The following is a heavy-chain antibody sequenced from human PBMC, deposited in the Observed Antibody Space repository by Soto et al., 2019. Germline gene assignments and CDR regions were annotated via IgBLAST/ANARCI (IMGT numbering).Heavy chain of an antibody. CDR1: GFSLSTRDVG. CDR2: LYWDDDN. Sequence: QITLKESGPTLVKPTQTLTLTCTFSGFSLSTRDVGVGWIRQPPGKALEWLALLYWDDDNRYSPSLRRRLTLTQDTSKTPVVLTMTNMHPVNTATFFCAPGSGWLFDYWGPGTLVTVSS. D-gene: IGHD6-19*01. J-gene: IGHJ4*02. CDR3: APGSGWLFDY. V-gene: IGHV2-5*02.